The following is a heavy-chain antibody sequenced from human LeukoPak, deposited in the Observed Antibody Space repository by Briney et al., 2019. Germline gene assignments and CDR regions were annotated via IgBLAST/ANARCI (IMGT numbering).Heavy chain of an antibody. CDR2: INPNSGNT. V-gene: IGHV1-2*02. CDR3: AREGYGDYENWFDP. Sequence: GASVKVSCKASEYTFTAYYVHWVRQAPGQGLEWMGWINPNSGNTNFAQNFQGRVTMTRDTSISTVYMELSRLRSDDTAVYYCAREGYGDYENWFDPWGQGTLVTVSS. J-gene: IGHJ5*02. D-gene: IGHD4-17*01. CDR1: EYTFTAYY.